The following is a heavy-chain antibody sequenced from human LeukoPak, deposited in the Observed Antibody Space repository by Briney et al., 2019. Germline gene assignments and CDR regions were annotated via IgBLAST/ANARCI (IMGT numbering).Heavy chain of an antibody. V-gene: IGHV3-30*02. Sequence: PGGSLRLSCATSGFTFSTYGLHWVRQAPGKGLEWVTFIRSDGRQTYYANSVRGRFTVSRDASKNMLYLQMNSLRTEDTALYYCTKETLGGGSTFDDWGQGTLVIVSS. D-gene: IGHD3-16*01. CDR1: GFTFSTYG. CDR2: IRSDGRQT. J-gene: IGHJ4*02. CDR3: TKETLGGGSTFDD.